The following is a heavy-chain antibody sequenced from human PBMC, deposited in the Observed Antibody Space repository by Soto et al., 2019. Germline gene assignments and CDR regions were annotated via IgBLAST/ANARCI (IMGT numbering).Heavy chain of an antibody. D-gene: IGHD6-13*01. CDR2: IYYSGST. CDR1: GGSISSGGYY. J-gene: IGHJ6*02. CDR3: ARKVSTTYGMDV. V-gene: IGHV4-31*03. Sequence: QVQLQELGPGLVKPSQTLSLTCTVSGGSISSGGYYWSWIRQHPGKGLEWIGYIYYSGSTYYNPSLKSRVTISVDTSKNQFSLKLSSVTAADTAAYYCARKVSTTYGMDVWGQGTTVTVSS.